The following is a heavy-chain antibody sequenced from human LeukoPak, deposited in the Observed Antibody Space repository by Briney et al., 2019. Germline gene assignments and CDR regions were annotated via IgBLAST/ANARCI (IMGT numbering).Heavy chain of an antibody. CDR1: GFTFSNYN. J-gene: IGHJ4*02. D-gene: IGHD6-6*01. V-gene: IGHV3-21*01. Sequence: GGSLRLSCAASGFTFSNYNMDWVRQAPGKGLEWVSSISDSGSNVYYADSVKGRFTISRDNAKNSLFLRMNSLRAEDTAVYYCAKEGRSSTPGYWGQGTLVTVSS. CDR2: ISDSGSNV. CDR3: AKEGRSSTPGY.